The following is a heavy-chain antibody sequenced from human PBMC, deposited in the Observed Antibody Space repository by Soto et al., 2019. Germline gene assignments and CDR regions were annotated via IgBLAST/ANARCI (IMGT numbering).Heavy chain of an antibody. Sequence: SVKVSCKASGGTFSSYAISWVRQAPGQGLEWMGGIIPIFGTANYAQKFQGRVTITADESTSTAYMELSSLRSEDTAVYYCARDYYDSSGYPTAYYYYGMDVWGQGTTVTVSS. D-gene: IGHD3-22*01. J-gene: IGHJ6*02. CDR3: ARDYYDSSGYPTAYYYYGMDV. V-gene: IGHV1-69*13. CDR1: GGTFSSYA. CDR2: IIPIFGTA.